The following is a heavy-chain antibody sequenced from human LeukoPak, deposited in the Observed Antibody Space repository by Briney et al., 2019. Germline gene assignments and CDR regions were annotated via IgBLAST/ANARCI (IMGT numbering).Heavy chain of an antibody. D-gene: IGHD6-13*01. V-gene: IGHV3-74*01. J-gene: IGHJ4*02. CDR2: IDSDGSNS. CDR3: AKDRSSWYYFDY. Sequence: GGSLRLSCAASGFTFSTYWMHWVRQAPGKGLVWVSRIDSDGSNSIYADSVKGRFTISRDNAKNSLYLQMNSLRAEDTALYYCAKDRSSWYYFDYWGQGTLVTVSS. CDR1: GFTFSTYW.